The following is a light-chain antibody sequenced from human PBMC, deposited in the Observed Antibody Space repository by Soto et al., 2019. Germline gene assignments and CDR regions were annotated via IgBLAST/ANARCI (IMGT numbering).Light chain of an antibody. CDR3: QQSYSAPLT. CDR2: GAS. Sequence: DIQMSQSPSSLSASVGDRVTITCRASQSISSSLNWYQQKPGKAPKVLIFGASSLQSGVPSRCSGSASGTDFTLTISSLQPEDFATYYCQQSYSAPLTFGGGTKVEIK. CDR1: QSISSS. V-gene: IGKV1-39*01. J-gene: IGKJ4*01.